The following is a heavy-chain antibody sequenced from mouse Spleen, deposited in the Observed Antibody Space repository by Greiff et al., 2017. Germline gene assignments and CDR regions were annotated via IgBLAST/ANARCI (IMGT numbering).Heavy chain of an antibody. CDR1: GFTFSDYG. CDR2: ISNLAYSI. V-gene: IGHV5-15*02. CDR3: ARTDWDWYFDV. D-gene: IGHD4-1*01. J-gene: IGHJ1*01. Sequence: EVKLVESGGGLVQPGGSRKLSCAASGFTFSDYGMAWVRQAPGKGPEWVAFISNLAYSIYYADTVTGRFTISRENAKNTLYLEMSSLRSEDTAMYYCARTDWDWYFDVWGAGTTVTVSS.